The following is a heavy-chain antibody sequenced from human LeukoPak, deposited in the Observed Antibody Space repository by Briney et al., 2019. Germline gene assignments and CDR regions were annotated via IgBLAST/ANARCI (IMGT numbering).Heavy chain of an antibody. CDR1: GGSFSSYY. V-gene: IGHV4-59*01. D-gene: IGHD1-26*01. CDR2: IYYSGST. J-gene: IGHJ4*02. Sequence: PSETLSLTCAVYGGSFSSYYWSWIRQPPGKGLEWIGYIYYSGSTNYNPSLKSRVTISVDTSKNQFSLKLSSVTAADTAVYYCAAERGRGSYRPDYWGQGTLVTVSS. CDR3: AAERGRGSYRPDY.